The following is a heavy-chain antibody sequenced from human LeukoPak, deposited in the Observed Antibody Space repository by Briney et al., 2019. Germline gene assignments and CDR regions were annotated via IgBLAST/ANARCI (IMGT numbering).Heavy chain of an antibody. Sequence: PGGSLRLSCAASGFTFRTYTMNWVRQAPGKGLEWIGSIYYSGSTYYNPSLKSRVTISVDTAKNQFSLKLSSVTAADTAVYYCAGGYYDFWSGKGDFDYWGQGTLVTVSS. CDR1: GFTFRTYTMN. CDR2: IYYSGST. CDR3: AGGYYDFWSGKGDFDY. J-gene: IGHJ4*02. D-gene: IGHD3-3*01. V-gene: IGHV4-59*05.